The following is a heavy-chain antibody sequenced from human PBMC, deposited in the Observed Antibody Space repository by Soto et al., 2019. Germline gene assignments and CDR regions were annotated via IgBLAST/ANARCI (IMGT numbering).Heavy chain of an antibody. Sequence: QVQLQESGPGLVKPSQTLSLTCTVSGGSISSGGYYWSWSRQHPGKGLEWIGYIYNIGTTDYNPSLRIRLTITVDTAKHQCSLNLSSVTASAPAVYYCARLSLIEYYSSGRVSGWFAPWGQGTLVTVSS. D-gene: IGHD3-22*01. CDR2: IYNIGTT. CDR3: ARLSLIEYYSSGRVSGWFAP. CDR1: GGSISSGGYY. J-gene: IGHJ5*02. V-gene: IGHV4-31*03.